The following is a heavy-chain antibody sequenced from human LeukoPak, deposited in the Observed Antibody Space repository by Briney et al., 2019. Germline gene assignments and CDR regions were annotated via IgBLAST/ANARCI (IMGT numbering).Heavy chain of an antibody. V-gene: IGHV1-46*01. CDR2: INPSGGSA. CDR3: ARETAGGIVATIGAKGPFAFDI. Sequence: ASVKVSCKASGYTFTSYYMHWVRQAPGPGLEWMGIINPSGGSASYAQKFQGRVTMTRDTSTSTVYMELSSLRSEDTAVYYCARETAGGIVATIGAKGPFAFDIWGQGTMVTVSS. D-gene: IGHD5-12*01. J-gene: IGHJ3*02. CDR1: GYTFTSYY.